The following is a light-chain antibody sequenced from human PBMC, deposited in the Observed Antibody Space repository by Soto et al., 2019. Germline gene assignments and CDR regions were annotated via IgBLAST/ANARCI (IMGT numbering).Light chain of an antibody. CDR1: QSISSY. CDR2: AAS. CDR3: QQSYSTPSIT. V-gene: IGKV1-39*01. Sequence: DIQMTQSPSSLSASVGDRVTITCRASQSISSYLNWYQQKPWKAPKLLIYAASSLQSGVPSRFSGSGSGTDFTLTISSLQPEDFATYYCQQSYSTPSITFGQRTRLEIK. J-gene: IGKJ5*01.